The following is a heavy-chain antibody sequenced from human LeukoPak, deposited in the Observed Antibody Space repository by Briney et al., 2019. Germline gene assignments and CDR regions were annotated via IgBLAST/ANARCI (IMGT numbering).Heavy chain of an antibody. CDR2: ISGSGGST. D-gene: IGHD5-18*01. V-gene: IGHV3-23*01. J-gene: IGHJ4*02. CDR1: GFTFSSYV. Sequence: GGSLRLSCAASGFTFSSYVMSWVRLAPGKGLEWVSAISGSGGSTCYADSVKGRFTISRDNSKNTLYLQMNSLRAEDTAVYYCAKEVYSYGYSPFDYWGQGTLVTVSS. CDR3: AKEVYSYGYSPFDY.